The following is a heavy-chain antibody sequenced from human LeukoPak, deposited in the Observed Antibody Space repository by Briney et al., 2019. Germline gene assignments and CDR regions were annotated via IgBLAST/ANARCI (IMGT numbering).Heavy chain of an antibody. V-gene: IGHV1-18*01. Sequence: ASVKVSCKASGYTFTSYGISWVRQAPGQGLEWMGWISAYNGNTNYAQKLQGRVTMTTDTSTSTAYMELRSLRSDDTAVYYCAGVFGSAAAAHSSLGDYWGQGTLVTVSS. J-gene: IGHJ4*02. CDR3: AGVFGSAAAAHSSLGDY. CDR2: ISAYNGNT. D-gene: IGHD6-13*01. CDR1: GYTFTSYG.